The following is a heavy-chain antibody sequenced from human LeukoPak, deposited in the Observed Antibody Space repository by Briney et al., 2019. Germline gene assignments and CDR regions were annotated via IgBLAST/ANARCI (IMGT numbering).Heavy chain of an antibody. V-gene: IGHV1-69*13. CDR2: IIPIFGTA. J-gene: IGHJ4*02. D-gene: IGHD6-25*01. Sequence: GASVTVSCTASGGTFSSYAISWVRQAPGQGLEWIGGIIPIFGTANYAQKFQGRVTITADESTSTAYMELSSLRSEGTAVYYCAKHGYSSEYYFDYWGQGTLVTVSS. CDR3: AKHGYSSEYYFDY. CDR1: GGTFSSYA.